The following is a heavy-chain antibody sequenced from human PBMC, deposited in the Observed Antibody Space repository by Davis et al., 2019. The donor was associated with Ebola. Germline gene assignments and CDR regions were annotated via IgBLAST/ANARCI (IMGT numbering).Heavy chain of an antibody. D-gene: IGHD3-10*01. Sequence: GGSLRLPFAASGFPFSGSSMHWVRQASGKGLEWVGRIRSKANSYATAYAASVKGRFTISRDDSKNTAYLQMNSLKTEDTAVYYCTSSGSSFDYWGQGTLVTVSS. CDR2: IRSKANSYAT. CDR1: GFPFSGSS. V-gene: IGHV3-73*01. CDR3: TSSGSSFDY. J-gene: IGHJ4*02.